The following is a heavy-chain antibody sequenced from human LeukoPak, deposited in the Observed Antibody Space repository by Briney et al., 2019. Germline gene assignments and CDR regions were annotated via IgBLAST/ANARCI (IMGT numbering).Heavy chain of an antibody. CDR1: GYTFTSYG. V-gene: IGHV1-18*01. Sequence: ASVKVSCKASGYTFTSYGISWVRQAPGQGLEWMGWISAYNGNTNYAQKLQGRVTMTTDTSTGTAYMELRSLRSDDTAVYYCARVSEYSSGWYFAYYYYGMDVWGQGTTVTVSS. CDR3: ARVSEYSSGWYFAYYYYGMDV. D-gene: IGHD6-19*01. CDR2: ISAYNGNT. J-gene: IGHJ6*02.